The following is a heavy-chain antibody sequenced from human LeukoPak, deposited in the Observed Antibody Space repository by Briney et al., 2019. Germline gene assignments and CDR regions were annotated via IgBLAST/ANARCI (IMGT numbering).Heavy chain of an antibody. V-gene: IGHV3-23*01. J-gene: IGHJ4*02. CDR2: ISGSGGST. D-gene: IGHD3-22*01. Sequence: GGSLRLSCAASGFTFSSYAMSWVRQAPGKGLEWVSAISGSGGSTYYADSVKGRFTISRDNSKNTLYLQLNSLRAEDTAVYYCAKDPQSSGYYYGVDYFDYWGQGTPVTVSS. CDR3: AKDPQSSGYYYGVDYFDY. CDR1: GFTFSSYA.